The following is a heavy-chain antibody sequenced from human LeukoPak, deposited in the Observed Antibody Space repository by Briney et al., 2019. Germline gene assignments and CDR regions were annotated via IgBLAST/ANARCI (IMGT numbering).Heavy chain of an antibody. D-gene: IGHD2-21*02. J-gene: IGHJ4*02. V-gene: IGHV1-46*01. Sequence: ASVKVSCKASGYTFTSYYMHWVRQAPGQGLEWMGIINPSGGSTSYAQKFQGRVTMTRGTSTSTVYMELSSLRSEDTAVYYCARDLTVPLPWGPTKGMDYFDYWGQGTLVTVSS. CDR3: ARDLTVPLPWGPTKGMDYFDY. CDR2: INPSGGST. CDR1: GYTFTSYY.